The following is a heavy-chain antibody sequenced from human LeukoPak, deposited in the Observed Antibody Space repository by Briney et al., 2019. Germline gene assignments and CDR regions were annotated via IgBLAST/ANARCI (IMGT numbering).Heavy chain of an antibody. J-gene: IGHJ4*02. D-gene: IGHD6-19*01. CDR2: INPNSGGT. V-gene: IGHV1-2*02. Sequence: ASVKVSCKASGYTFTGYYMHWVRQAPGQGLEWMGWINPNSGGTNYAQKFQGRVTMTRDTSISTAYMELSRLRSDDTAVYYCARTRYSSGWTANDYWGQGTLVTVSS. CDR3: ARTRYSSGWTANDY. CDR1: GYTFTGYY.